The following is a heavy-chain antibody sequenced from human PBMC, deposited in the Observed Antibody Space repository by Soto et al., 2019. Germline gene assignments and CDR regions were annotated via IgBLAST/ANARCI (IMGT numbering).Heavy chain of an antibody. CDR2: VSHDGRNT. D-gene: IGHD6-19*01. CDR1: GFTFSDYA. V-gene: IGHV3-30*18. J-gene: IGHJ4*02. Sequence: VQLVESGGGVVQPGRSLRLSCAASGFTFSDYAMHWVRQAPGKGLEWVAVVSHDGRNTHYADSVKGRFTISRDSSKNTVTLEMTSLRAEDTAVYYWAKGGRQWLVTSDFNYWGQGALVTVSS. CDR3: AKGGRQWLVTSDFNY.